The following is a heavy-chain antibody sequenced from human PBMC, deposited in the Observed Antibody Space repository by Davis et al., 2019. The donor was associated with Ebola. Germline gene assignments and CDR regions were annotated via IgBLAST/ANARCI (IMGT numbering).Heavy chain of an antibody. J-gene: IGHJ4*02. CDR1: DCSISSGYY. CDR3: ARGRYSYGYFDY. D-gene: IGHD5-18*01. Sequence: SETLSLTCTVSDCSISSGYYWGWIRQPPGKGLGWIGTIYHSGSTYYNPSLESRVTISLDTSKNQFSLKLSSVTAADTAVYYCARGRYSYGYFDYWGQGTLVTVSP. CDR2: IYHSGST. V-gene: IGHV4-38-2*02.